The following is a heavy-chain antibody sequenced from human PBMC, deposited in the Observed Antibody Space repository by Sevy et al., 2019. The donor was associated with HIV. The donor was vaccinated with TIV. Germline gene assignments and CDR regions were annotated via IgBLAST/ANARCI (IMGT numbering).Heavy chain of an antibody. CDR1: GYTFTSYG. D-gene: IGHD3-22*01. Sequence: ASVKVSCKASGYTFTSYGINWVRQAPGQGLEWMGWISAYSGNTNYAQNLQGRVTMTTDTFTSTAYKELRSLTSDDTAVYYCARDQYDSSGYYYSYYGMDVWGQGTTVTVSS. J-gene: IGHJ6*02. CDR3: ARDQYDSSGYYYSYYGMDV. V-gene: IGHV1-18*01. CDR2: ISAYSGNT.